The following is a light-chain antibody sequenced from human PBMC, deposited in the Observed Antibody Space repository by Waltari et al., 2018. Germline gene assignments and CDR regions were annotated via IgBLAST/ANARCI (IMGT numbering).Light chain of an antibody. V-gene: IGKV3-11*01. CDR3: QQRSNWPPIT. Sequence: EIVLTQSPATLSLSPGERATLSCRASQSVSSSLAWYQQKPGQATRLLIYDASNRATGIPARFSCSGSGTDFTLTISSLEPEDFAVYYCQQRSNWPPITFGQGTRLEIK. CDR1: QSVSSS. CDR2: DAS. J-gene: IGKJ5*01.